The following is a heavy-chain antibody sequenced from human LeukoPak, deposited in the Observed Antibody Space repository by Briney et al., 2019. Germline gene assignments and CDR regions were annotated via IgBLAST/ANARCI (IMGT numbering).Heavy chain of an antibody. Sequence: SETLSLTCAVSGGSISSSNWWSWIRQPPGKGLEWIGEIHHSGSTNYNPSLKSRVTISVDKSKTQFSLKLSSVTAADTAVYYCARGGATGYYYYYMDVWGKGTTVTVSS. CDR1: GGSISSSNW. V-gene: IGHV4-4*02. D-gene: IGHD1-26*01. CDR2: IHHSGST. J-gene: IGHJ6*03. CDR3: ARGGATGYYYYYMDV.